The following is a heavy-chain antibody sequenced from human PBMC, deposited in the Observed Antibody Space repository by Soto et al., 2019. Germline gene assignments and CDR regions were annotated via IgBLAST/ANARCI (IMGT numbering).Heavy chain of an antibody. CDR2: IKSKTDGGTT. J-gene: IGHJ6*02. CDR3: TTLVTPGDYYYYGMDV. V-gene: IGHV3-15*07. CDR1: GFTFSNAW. D-gene: IGHD2-21*02. Sequence: GGSLRLSCAASGFTFSNAWMNWVRQAPGKGLEWVGRIKSKTDGGTTDYAAPVKGRFTISRDDSKNTLYLQMNSLKTEDTAVYYCTTLVTPGDYYYYGMDVWGQGTTVTVSS.